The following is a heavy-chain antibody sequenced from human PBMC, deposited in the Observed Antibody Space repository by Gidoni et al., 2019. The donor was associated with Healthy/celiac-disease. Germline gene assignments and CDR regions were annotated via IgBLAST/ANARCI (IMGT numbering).Heavy chain of an antibody. J-gene: IGHJ3*02. CDR1: GFTFSSYD. Sequence: EVQLVESGGGLVQPGGSLSLSCAASGFTFSSYDMHWVRQATGKGLEWVSAIGTAGDTYYPGSVKGRFTISRENAKNSLYLQMNSLRAGDTAVYYCARAIGTTGTYAFDIWGQGTMVTVSS. D-gene: IGHD1-1*01. V-gene: IGHV3-13*01. CDR2: IGTAGDT. CDR3: ARAIGTTGTYAFDI.